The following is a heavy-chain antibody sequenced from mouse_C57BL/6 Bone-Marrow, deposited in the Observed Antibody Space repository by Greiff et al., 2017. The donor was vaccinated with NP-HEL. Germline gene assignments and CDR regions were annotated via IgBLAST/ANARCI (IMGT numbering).Heavy chain of an antibody. CDR2: IYPGDGDT. CDR1: GYAFSSSW. J-gene: IGHJ1*03. D-gene: IGHD2-1*01. V-gene: IGHV1-82*01. Sequence: QVQLQQSGPELVKPGASVKISCKASGYAFSSSWMNWVKQRPGKGLEWIGRIYPGDGDTNYNGKFKGKATLTADKSSSTAYMQLSSLTSEDSAVYFCARYYYGNYGDWYFVVWGTGTTVTVSS. CDR3: ARYYYGNYGDWYFVV.